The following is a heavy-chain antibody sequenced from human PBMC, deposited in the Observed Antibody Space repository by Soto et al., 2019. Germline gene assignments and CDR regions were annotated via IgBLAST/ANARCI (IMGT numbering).Heavy chain of an antibody. J-gene: IGHJ6*02. CDR2: INHSGST. Sequence: QVQLQQWGAGLLKPSETLSLTCAVYGGSFSGYYWSWIRQPPGKGLEWIGEINHSGSTNYNPSLKSRVTISVDTSKNQFSLKLSSVTAADTAVYCCARGDRLGTEGMNYDFWSGYYSPFGYYYYGMDVWGQGTTVTVSS. CDR3: ARGDRLGTEGMNYDFWSGYYSPFGYYYYGMDV. V-gene: IGHV4-34*01. CDR1: GGSFSGYY. D-gene: IGHD3-3*01.